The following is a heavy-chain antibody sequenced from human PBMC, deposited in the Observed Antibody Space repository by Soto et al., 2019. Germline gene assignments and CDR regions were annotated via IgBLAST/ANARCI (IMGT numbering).Heavy chain of an antibody. CDR3: ARGDISTDFDL. Sequence: EVQLVESGGGLVQPGGSLRLSCAASGFTFSSYSMNWVRQAPRKGLEWVSYISSSSSTIYYADSVKGRFNISRDNAKNALYLQMHRLRAADKAVYYCARGDISTDFDLWGRGTLGTVSA. CDR2: ISSSSSTI. D-gene: IGHD6-13*01. V-gene: IGHV3-48*01. CDR1: GFTFSSYS. J-gene: IGHJ2*01.